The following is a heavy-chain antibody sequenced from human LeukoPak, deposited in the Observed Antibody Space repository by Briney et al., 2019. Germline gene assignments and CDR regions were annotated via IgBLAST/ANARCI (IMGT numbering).Heavy chain of an antibody. CDR2: ISGSGGST. V-gene: IGHV3-23*01. J-gene: IGHJ4*02. CDR1: GFTFSSYA. CDR3: AKDRYYDSSGYYYDPVFDY. D-gene: IGHD3-22*01. Sequence: PGGSLRLSCAASGFTFSSYAMSWVRQAPGKGLEWVSAISGSGGSTYHADSVKGRFTISRDNSKNTLYLQMNSLRAEDTAVYYCAKDRYYDSSGYYYDPVFDYWGQGTLVTVSS.